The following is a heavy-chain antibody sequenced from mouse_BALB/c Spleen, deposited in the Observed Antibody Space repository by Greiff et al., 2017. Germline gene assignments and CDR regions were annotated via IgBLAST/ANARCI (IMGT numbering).Heavy chain of an antibody. CDR3: ATTAMDY. Sequence: EVNVVESGGGLVQPGGSLKLSCAASGFTFSSYTMSWVRQTPEKRLEWVATISDGGSYTYYPDSVKGRFTISRDNAKNNLYLQMSSLKSEDTAMYYCATTAMDYWGQGTSVTVSS. CDR1: GFTFSSYT. J-gene: IGHJ4*01. V-gene: IGHV5-6*03. CDR2: ISDGGSYT.